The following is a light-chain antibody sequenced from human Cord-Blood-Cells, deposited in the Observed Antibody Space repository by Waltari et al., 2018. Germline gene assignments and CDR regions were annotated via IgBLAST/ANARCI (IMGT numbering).Light chain of an antibody. V-gene: IGKV1-39*01. CDR1: QSIRSY. Sequence: DIQMTQSPSSLPASVGDRVTITCLASQSIRSYLNWYQQKPGKAPKPLIYAASILQSGVPSRFSGSGSGTDVTLTISSLQPEDFATYDCQQSYSRVTFGGGTRVEIE. J-gene: IGKJ4*01. CDR2: AAS. CDR3: QQSYSRVT.